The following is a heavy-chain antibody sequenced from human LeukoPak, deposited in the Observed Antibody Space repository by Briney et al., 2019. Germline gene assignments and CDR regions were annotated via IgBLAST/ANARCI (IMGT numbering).Heavy chain of an antibody. V-gene: IGHV4-34*01. Sequence: SETLSLTCAVYGGSFSGYYWSWIRQPPGKGLAWIGEINHSGSTNYNPPLKSRVTISVDTSKNQFSLKLSSVTAADTAVYYCARVIEYTRMDVWGQGTTVTVSS. D-gene: IGHD6-6*01. CDR3: ARVIEYTRMDV. CDR2: INHSGST. J-gene: IGHJ6*02. CDR1: GGSFSGYY.